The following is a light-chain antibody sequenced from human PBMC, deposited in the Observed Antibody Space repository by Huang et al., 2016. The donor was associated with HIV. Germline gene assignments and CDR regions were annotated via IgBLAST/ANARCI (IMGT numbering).Light chain of an antibody. CDR3: QQRSNWPPMYT. CDR2: DAS. J-gene: IGKJ2*01. Sequence: EIVLTQSPTTLSLSPGERATLSCRASQSVSNYLAWYQQKPGQAPRLPIYDASNRATGIPARVSGSGSGTDFTLTISSLEPEDFAVYYCQQRSNWPPMYTFGQGTKLEIK. CDR1: QSVSNY. V-gene: IGKV3-11*01.